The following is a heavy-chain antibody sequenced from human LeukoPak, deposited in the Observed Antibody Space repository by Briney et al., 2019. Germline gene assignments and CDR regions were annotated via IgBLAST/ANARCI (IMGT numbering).Heavy chain of an antibody. J-gene: IGHJ4*02. CDR1: GGSISSYY. Sequence: PSETLSLTCTVSGGSISSYYWSWIRQPPGKGLEWIGYIYYSGSTNYNPSLKSRVTISVDTSKNQFSLKLSSVTAADTAVYYCAGEVAVAGNYFDYWGQGTLVTVSS. CDR3: AGEVAVAGNYFDY. CDR2: IYYSGST. V-gene: IGHV4-59*01. D-gene: IGHD6-19*01.